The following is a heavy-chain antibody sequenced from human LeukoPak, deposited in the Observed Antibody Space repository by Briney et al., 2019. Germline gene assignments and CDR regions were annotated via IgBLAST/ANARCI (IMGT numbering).Heavy chain of an antibody. V-gene: IGHV3-7*01. CDR1: GFTFSNYW. D-gene: IGHD3-22*01. CDR3: AREGGYSHAFDY. Sequence: GGSLRLSCVVSGFTFSNYWMSWVRQAPGKGLEWVANIKEDGSEKHYVDSVKGRFTISRDNAKNSLSLQMNSLRAEDTAVYYCAREGGYSHAFDYWGQGTLVTVSS. J-gene: IGHJ4*02. CDR2: IKEDGSEK.